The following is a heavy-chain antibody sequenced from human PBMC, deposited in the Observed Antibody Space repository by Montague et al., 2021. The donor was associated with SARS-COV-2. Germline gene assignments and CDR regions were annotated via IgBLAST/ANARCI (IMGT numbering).Heavy chain of an antibody. D-gene: IGHD1-1*01. Sequence: SETLSLTCIVSGGSINSSTYYWAWIRQPPGKGLEWIATIYYRGASWSDPSLRSRVTISADTSRNQFNLKLTSVTAADTGLYYCARRVTRGVFDVWGQGTMVTVSS. CDR3: ARRVTRGVFDV. V-gene: IGHV4-39*01. J-gene: IGHJ3*01. CDR2: IYYRGAS. CDR1: GGSINSSTYY.